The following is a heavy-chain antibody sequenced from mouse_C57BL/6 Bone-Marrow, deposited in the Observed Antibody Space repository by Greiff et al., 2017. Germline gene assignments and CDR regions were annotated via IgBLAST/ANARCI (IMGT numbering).Heavy chain of an antibody. CDR2: IWSGGST. J-gene: IGHJ4*01. CDR3: ARKRYRYDVYAMDY. V-gene: IGHV2-2*02. D-gene: IGHD2-14*01. CDR1: GFSLTSYG. Sequence: VQLQESGPGLVQPSQSLSITCTVSGFSLTSYGVHWVRQSPGKGLEWLGVIWSGGSTDYNAAFISRLSISKDNSKSQVFFKMNSLQANDTDIYYCARKRYRYDVYAMDYWGQGTSVTVAS.